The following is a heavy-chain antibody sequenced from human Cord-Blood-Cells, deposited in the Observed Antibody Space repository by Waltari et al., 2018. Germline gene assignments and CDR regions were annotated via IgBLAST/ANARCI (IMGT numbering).Heavy chain of an antibody. D-gene: IGHD4-17*01. V-gene: IGHV1-69*01. Sequence: QVQLVKSGAEVKKPGSSVTVSCRASGGTFSSSATSWVRQAPGQGLEWMGGIIPIFGTANYAQKFQGRVTITADESTSTAYMELSSLRSEDTAVYYCASGGDDYGDYYFDYWGQGTLVTVSS. J-gene: IGHJ4*02. CDR3: ASGGDDYGDYYFDY. CDR1: GGTFSSSA. CDR2: IIPIFGTA.